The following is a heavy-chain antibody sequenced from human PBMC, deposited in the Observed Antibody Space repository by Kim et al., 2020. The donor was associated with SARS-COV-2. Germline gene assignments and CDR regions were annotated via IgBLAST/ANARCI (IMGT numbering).Heavy chain of an antibody. CDR3: AKERSWDDYGDYGRATTPCYFDY. D-gene: IGHD4-17*01. CDR1: GFTFSSYG. Sequence: GGSLRLSCAASGFTFSSYGMHWVRQAPGKGLEWVAVISYDGSNKYYADSVKGRFTISRDNSKNTLYLQMNSLRAEDTAVYYCAKERSWDDYGDYGRATTPCYFDYWGQGTLVTVSS. V-gene: IGHV3-30*18. J-gene: IGHJ4*02. CDR2: ISYDGSNK.